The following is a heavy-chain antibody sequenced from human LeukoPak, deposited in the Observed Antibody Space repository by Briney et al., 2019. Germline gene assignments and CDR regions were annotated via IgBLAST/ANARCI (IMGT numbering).Heavy chain of an antibody. J-gene: IGHJ4*02. CDR1: GGSISSYY. CDR3: ARDGYSGSDAL. CDR2: IYYSGSS. Sequence: PSETLSLTCTVSGGSISSYYWSWIRQPPGKGLEWIGYIYYSGSSNSNPSLKSRVTIAVDTSKNQFSLKLSSVTAADTAVYYCARDGYSGSDALWGQGTLVTVSS. D-gene: IGHD5-12*01. V-gene: IGHV4-59*01.